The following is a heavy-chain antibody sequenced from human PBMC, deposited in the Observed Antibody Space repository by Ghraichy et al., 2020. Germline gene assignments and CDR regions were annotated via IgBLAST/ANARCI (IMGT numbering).Heavy chain of an antibody. V-gene: IGHV4-59*01. J-gene: IGHJ3*02. Sequence: SETLSLTCTVSGGSISSYYWSWIRQPPGKGLEWIGYIYYSGSTNYNPSLKSRVTISVDTSKNQFSLKLSSVTAADTAVYYCARWEPGAFDIWGQGTMVTVSS. CDR1: GGSISSYY. CDR2: IYYSGST. D-gene: IGHD1-26*01. CDR3: ARWEPGAFDI.